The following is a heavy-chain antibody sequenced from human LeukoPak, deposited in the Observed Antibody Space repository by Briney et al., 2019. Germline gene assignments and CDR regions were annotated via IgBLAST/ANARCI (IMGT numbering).Heavy chain of an antibody. CDR2: IYYSGST. V-gene: IGHV4-59*01. D-gene: IGHD3-22*01. CDR3: ASYSYYYDSSGYFDY. CDR1: GGSISSYY. Sequence: SQTLSLTCTVSGGSISSYYWSWIRQPPGKGLEWIGYIYYSGSTNYNPSLKSRVTISVDTSKNQFSLKLSSVAAADTAVYYCASYSYYYDSSGYFDYWGQGTLVTVSS. J-gene: IGHJ4*02.